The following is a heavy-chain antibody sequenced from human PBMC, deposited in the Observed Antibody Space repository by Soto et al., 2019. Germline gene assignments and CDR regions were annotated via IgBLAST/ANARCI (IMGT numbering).Heavy chain of an antibody. V-gene: IGHV3-30*18. D-gene: IGHD5-12*01. CDR1: GFTFSAYG. CDR2: ISFDGSKK. Sequence: VQLVESGGGVVQPGRSLRLSCAASGFTFSAYGIHWVRQAPGKGLEWVAVISFDGSKKYYADSVKGRFTISRDNSKNTLSLQMNSLRGEDTAVYYCAKEGYTGYETLDYWGQGTLVTVSS. J-gene: IGHJ4*02. CDR3: AKEGYTGYETLDY.